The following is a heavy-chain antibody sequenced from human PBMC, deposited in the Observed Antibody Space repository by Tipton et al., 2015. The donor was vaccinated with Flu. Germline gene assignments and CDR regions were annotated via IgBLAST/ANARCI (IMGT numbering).Heavy chain of an antibody. CDR2: INAGNGNT. CDR1: GYTFTSYA. Sequence: QVQLVQSGAEVKKPGASVKVSCKASGYTFTSYAMHWVRQAPGQRLEWMGWINAGNGNTKYSQKFQGRVTITRDTSASTAYMELSSLRSEDTAVYYCARVGDYYDSSGGGYYYYGMDVWGQGTTVTVSS. V-gene: IGHV1-3*01. CDR3: ARVGDYYDSSGGGYYYYGMDV. J-gene: IGHJ6*02. D-gene: IGHD3-22*01.